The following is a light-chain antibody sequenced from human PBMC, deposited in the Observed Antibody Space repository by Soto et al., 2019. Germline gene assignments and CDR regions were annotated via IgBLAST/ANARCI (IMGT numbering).Light chain of an antibody. J-gene: IGKJ1*01. CDR3: QQYKKWPRT. CDR2: GAS. Sequence: IVLTQSPGTLSLSPWERATLSCSASQNVYTDLAWYQQKPGQAPRLLIYGASTRATDMPGRFSGRGSGTEFTLTISSLQSEDFAVYYCQQYKKWPRTFGQGTKVDI. CDR1: QNVYTD. V-gene: IGKV3-15*01.